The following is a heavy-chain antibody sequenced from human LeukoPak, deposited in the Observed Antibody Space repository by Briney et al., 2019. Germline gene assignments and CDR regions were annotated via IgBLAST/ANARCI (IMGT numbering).Heavy chain of an antibody. D-gene: IGHD6-13*01. CDR2: ISARGGST. J-gene: IGHJ4*02. CDR1: GLTFNSYI. Sequence: GGSLRLSCAASGLTFNSYIMSWVRQAPGKGLEWVSSISARGGSTYYADSVKGRFTISRDNAKNSLYLQMNSLRAEDTAVYYCARTYSSSWSDYWGQGTLVTVSS. CDR3: ARTYSSSWSDY. V-gene: IGHV3-23*01.